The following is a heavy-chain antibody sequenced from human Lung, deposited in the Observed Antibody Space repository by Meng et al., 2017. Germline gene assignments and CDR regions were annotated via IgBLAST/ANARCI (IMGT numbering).Heavy chain of an antibody. D-gene: IGHD3-9*01. CDR3: TSVSVRILVADK. V-gene: IGHV3-7*01. CDR1: GFTFRNYW. Sequence: GGPWRLSCAASGFTFRNYWLNWIRQVPGKGLKGMANVNPDGSGQFYVDSVKGRFTISRDNAKNSLSLQMNGLRGEDMARYYCTSVSVRILVADKWGQGTLVTVSS. J-gene: IGHJ4*02. CDR2: VNPDGSGQ.